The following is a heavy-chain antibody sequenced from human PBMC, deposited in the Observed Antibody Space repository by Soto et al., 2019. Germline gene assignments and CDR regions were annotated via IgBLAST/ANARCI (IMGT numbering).Heavy chain of an antibody. D-gene: IGHD3-10*01. J-gene: IGHJ6*02. V-gene: IGHV3-23*01. Sequence: LRLSCAASGFTFSSYAMSWVRQAPGKGLEWVSAISGSGGSTYYADSVEGRFTISRDNSKNTLYLQMNSLRAEDTAVYYCAKVLWFGEPTPYYYYGMDVWGQGTTVTVSS. CDR2: ISGSGGST. CDR1: GFTFSSYA. CDR3: AKVLWFGEPTPYYYYGMDV.